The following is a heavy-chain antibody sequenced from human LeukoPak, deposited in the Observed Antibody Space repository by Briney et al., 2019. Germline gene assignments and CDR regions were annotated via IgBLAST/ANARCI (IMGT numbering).Heavy chain of an antibody. CDR2: IYGNGDE. J-gene: IGHJ4*02. Sequence: SGPTLVKPTQTLTLTCTFSGFSLSTSGVGVGWIRQPPGKALEWLALIYGNGDERYSPSLKSRLTITRDTSKNQVVLTLTNMDPVDTATYYCAHRRGADTHWGQGTLVTVSS. CDR1: GFSLSTSGVG. CDR3: AHRRGADTH. D-gene: IGHD4/OR15-4a*01. V-gene: IGHV2-5*01.